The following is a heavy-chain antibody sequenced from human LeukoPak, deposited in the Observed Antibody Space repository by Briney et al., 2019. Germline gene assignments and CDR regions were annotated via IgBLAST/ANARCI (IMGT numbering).Heavy chain of an antibody. Sequence: ASVKVSCKTSGYTFTNYGISWVQQAPGQGLEWMGWISVYNGNTKYAQKLQGGVTMTTDTSTSTAYMELRSLRSDDTAVYYCARGPGAYSSSWSFDYWGQGTLVTVSS. CDR2: ISVYNGNT. V-gene: IGHV1-18*01. CDR1: GYTFTNYG. CDR3: ARGPGAYSSSWSFDY. D-gene: IGHD6-13*01. J-gene: IGHJ4*02.